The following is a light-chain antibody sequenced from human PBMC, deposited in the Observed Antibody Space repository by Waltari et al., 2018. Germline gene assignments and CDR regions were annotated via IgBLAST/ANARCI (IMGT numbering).Light chain of an antibody. CDR3: SSYTSNSTLGV. CDR2: DAP. Sequence: QSALTQPASVSGSPGQSITISCTGTNSDIGGYNFVSWYQQHPAKAPKLMIFDAPNRPSWASDPFCGSKSGNTASLTITVLQADDEAVYDCSSYTSNSTLGVFGGGTRLTVL. V-gene: IGLV2-14*03. CDR1: NSDIGGYNF. J-gene: IGLJ3*02.